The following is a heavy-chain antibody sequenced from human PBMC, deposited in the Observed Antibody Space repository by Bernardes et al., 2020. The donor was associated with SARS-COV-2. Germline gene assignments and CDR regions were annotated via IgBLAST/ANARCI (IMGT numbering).Heavy chain of an antibody. CDR2: IAAYNGKT. CDR3: ASGAAEVLLASDY. J-gene: IGHJ4*02. V-gene: IGHV1-18*04. CDR1: GYSFTPYL. Sequence: ASVKVSCKASGYSFTPYLINWVRQAPGQGLEWMGLIAAYNGKTNYAANFQDRVSITIDTATSTAYMELRSLRSDDTAMYFCASGAAEVLLASDYWGQGTLVTGSS. D-gene: IGHD2-8*01.